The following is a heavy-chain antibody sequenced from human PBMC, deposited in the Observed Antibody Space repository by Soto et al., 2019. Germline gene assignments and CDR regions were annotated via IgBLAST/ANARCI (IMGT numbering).Heavy chain of an antibody. V-gene: IGHV1-58*01. J-gene: IGHJ6*02. CDR1: GFTFTSSA. CDR2: IVVGSGNT. CDR3: AAGSSGYPPFYYYYGMDV. D-gene: IGHD3-22*01. Sequence: SVKVSCKASGFTFTSSAVQWVRQARGQRLEWIGWIVVGSGNTNYAQKFQERVTITRDMSTSTAYMELSSLRSEDTAVHYCAAGSSGYPPFYYYYGMDVWGQGTTVTVSS.